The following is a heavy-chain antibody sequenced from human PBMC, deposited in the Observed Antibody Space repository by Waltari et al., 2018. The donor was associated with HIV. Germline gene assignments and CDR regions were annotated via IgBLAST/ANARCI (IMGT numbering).Heavy chain of an antibody. CDR1: GLIFSPCW. D-gene: IGHD2-15*01. J-gene: IGHJ4*02. CDR3: VRYCSGSTSYPEFDY. V-gene: IGHV3-7*01. CDR2: IDQHASEK. Sequence: EVQLVESGGGLVQPGGYLRLSCAAAGLIFSPCWVSWVRQAPGKVLEWVANIDQHASEKYYLDSVKGRFTISRDNARNSLYLQMNSLGAEDTAVYYCVRYCSGSTSYPEFDYWGQGTLVTVSS.